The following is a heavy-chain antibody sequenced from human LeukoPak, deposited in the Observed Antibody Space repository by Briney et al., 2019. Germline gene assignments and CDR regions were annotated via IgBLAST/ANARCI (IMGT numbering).Heavy chain of an antibody. J-gene: IGHJ4*02. Sequence: EASVKVSCKASGYTFTSYGISWVRQAPGQGLEWMGWISAYNGNTNYAQKLQGRVTMTTDTSTSTAYMELRSLRSDDTAVYYCARDDALVATGSFDYWGQGTLVTVSS. CDR2: ISAYNGNT. CDR1: GYTFTSYG. D-gene: IGHD5-12*01. V-gene: IGHV1-18*01. CDR3: ARDDALVATGSFDY.